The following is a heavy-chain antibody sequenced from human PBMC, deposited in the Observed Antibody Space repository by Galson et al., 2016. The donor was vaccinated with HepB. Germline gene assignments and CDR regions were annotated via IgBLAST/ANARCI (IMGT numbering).Heavy chain of an antibody. CDR3: ARGTRPYSNYPPTLDY. V-gene: IGHV4-61*01. J-gene: IGHJ4*02. CDR2: MYYSGST. Sequence: ETLSLTCTVSGGSVTSGPYYWSWIRQPPGKGLEWVGYMYYSGSTNYNPSLKSRVTISINTSKNQFSVKLRSVTAADTAVYFCARGTRPYSNYPPTLDYWGQGTLVTVSS. D-gene: IGHD4-11*01. CDR1: GGSVTSGPYY.